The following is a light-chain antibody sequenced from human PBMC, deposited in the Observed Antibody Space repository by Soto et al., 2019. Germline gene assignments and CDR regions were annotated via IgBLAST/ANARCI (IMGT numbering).Light chain of an antibody. Sequence: AIRMTQSPSSFSASTGDRVTITCRASQGISSSLAWYQQKPGKAPKLLIYAASTLQSGVPSRFSGSGSGTDFTLTISCLQSEDFATYYCQHYYSYPHTFGQGAKVESK. CDR1: QGISSS. J-gene: IGKJ1*01. CDR2: AAS. V-gene: IGKV1-8*01. CDR3: QHYYSYPHT.